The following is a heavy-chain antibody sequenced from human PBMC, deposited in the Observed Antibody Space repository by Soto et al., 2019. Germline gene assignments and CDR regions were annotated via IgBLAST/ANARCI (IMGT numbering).Heavy chain of an antibody. CDR2: ISAYNGNT. Sequence: GASVKVSCKASGYTFTSYGISWVRQAPGQGLEWMGWISAYNGNTKYSQKFQGRVTITRDTSASTAYMELSSLRSEDTAVYYCASDMHSSGPGAFDIWGQGTMVNVSS. CDR1: GYTFTSYG. CDR3: ASDMHSSGPGAFDI. V-gene: IGHV1-18*01. J-gene: IGHJ3*02. D-gene: IGHD6-19*01.